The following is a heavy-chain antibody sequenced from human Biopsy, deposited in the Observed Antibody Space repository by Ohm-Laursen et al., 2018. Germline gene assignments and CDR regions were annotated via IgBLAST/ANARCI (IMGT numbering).Heavy chain of an antibody. CDR2: IIPMFGTA. Sequence: ASVKVSCKASGGTFINYAISWVRQAPGQGLECMGGIIPMFGTANYAQMFQGRVTISADESTSTSYMELSSLTTEDTAIYYCARGPHSGSHSCFDYWGRGTLVTVSS. CDR1: GGTFINYA. V-gene: IGHV1-69*13. CDR3: ARGPHSGSHSCFDY. D-gene: IGHD1-26*01. J-gene: IGHJ4*02.